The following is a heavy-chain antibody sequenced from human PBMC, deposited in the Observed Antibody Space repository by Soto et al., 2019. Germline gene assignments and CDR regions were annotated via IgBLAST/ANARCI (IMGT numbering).Heavy chain of an antibody. CDR2: MYYSVST. D-gene: IGHD2-2*01. CDR3: ARQGIGPGYWYSTSCYYYVYGMDV. V-gene: IGHV4-59*01. Sequence: SETLSLTCSVSGGSISDYYWSWIRQTPGKGLEWIGNMYYSVSTNYNPSLKSRATISADTSKNQFSLKVSSVTAADTAVYYCARQGIGPGYWYSTSCYYYVYGMDVWGQGTTVTSP. J-gene: IGHJ6*02. CDR1: GGSISDYY.